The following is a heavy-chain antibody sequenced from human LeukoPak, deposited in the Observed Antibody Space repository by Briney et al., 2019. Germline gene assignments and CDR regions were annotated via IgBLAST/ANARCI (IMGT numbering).Heavy chain of an antibody. Sequence: ASVKVSCKASGYTFSDYYIHWVRQAPGQAPEWMGWVNPDSGDTKYAQMFQGRVTMTRDTSIATAYMELSSLTPDDTALYYCARSIAATPCNWFDPWGQGTPITVSS. CDR1: GYTFSDYY. CDR3: ARSIAATPCNWFDP. V-gene: IGHV1-2*02. CDR2: VNPDSGDT. J-gene: IGHJ5*02. D-gene: IGHD2-15*01.